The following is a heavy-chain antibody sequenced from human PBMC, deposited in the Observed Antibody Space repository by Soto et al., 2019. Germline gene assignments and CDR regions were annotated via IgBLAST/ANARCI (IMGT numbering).Heavy chain of an antibody. D-gene: IGHD6-19*01. CDR2: IYYSGST. CDR1: GGSISSGGYY. Sequence: QVQLQESGPGLVKPSQTLSLTCTVSGGSISSGGYYWSWIRQHPGKGLEWIGYIYYSGSTYYNPSLKSRVTISVDPSKNQFSLKLSSVTAADTAVYYCARDRGSSGWYAFDIWGQGTMVTVSS. CDR3: ARDRGSSGWYAFDI. V-gene: IGHV4-31*03. J-gene: IGHJ3*02.